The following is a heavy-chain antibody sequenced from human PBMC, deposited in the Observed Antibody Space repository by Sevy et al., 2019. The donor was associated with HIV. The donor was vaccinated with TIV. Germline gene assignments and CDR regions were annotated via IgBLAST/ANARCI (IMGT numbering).Heavy chain of an antibody. CDR1: EFTFSDYA. Sequence: GGSLRLSCTASEFTFSDYAMHWVRQTPGKGLEWVAIVSDDGIKDDYADSVKGRFAISRDNSRNTLYLQMNSLTPDDTAVYFCVKVATAHRKIRFCFGDNCFYNWFDIWGQGVLVTVSS. D-gene: IGHD1-1*01. J-gene: IGHJ5*02. CDR2: VSDDGIKD. V-gene: IGHV3-30*09. CDR3: VKVATAHRKIRFCFGDNCFYNWFDI.